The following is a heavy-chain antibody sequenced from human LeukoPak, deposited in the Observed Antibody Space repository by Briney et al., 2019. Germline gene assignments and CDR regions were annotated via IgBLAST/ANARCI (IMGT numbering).Heavy chain of an antibody. J-gene: IGHJ4*02. V-gene: IGHV3-23*01. Sequence: GGTLTLSCAASGFIFSSYAMNWVRQAQGQGLEWVSRISGSGGSTSYADSGKGQFTISRDNSKNTLYLQMNSLRAEDTAVYYCAKDRSGWYGGDLDSWGQGTLVTVSS. D-gene: IGHD6-19*01. CDR1: GFIFSSYA. CDR3: AKDRSGWYGGDLDS. CDR2: ISGSGGST.